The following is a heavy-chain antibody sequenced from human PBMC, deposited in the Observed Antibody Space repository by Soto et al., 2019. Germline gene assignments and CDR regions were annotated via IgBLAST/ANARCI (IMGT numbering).Heavy chain of an antibody. V-gene: IGHV3-30*18. CDR2: ISYDGSNK. D-gene: IGHD3-16*02. Sequence: GGSLRLSCAASGFTFSSYGMHWVRQAPGKGLEWVAVISYDGSNKYYADSVKGRFTISRDNSKNTLYLQMNSLRAEDTAVYYCAKFAHEDTTYDYIWGSYRSHDAFDIWGQGTMVTVSS. CDR1: GFTFSSYG. J-gene: IGHJ3*02. CDR3: AKFAHEDTTYDYIWGSYRSHDAFDI.